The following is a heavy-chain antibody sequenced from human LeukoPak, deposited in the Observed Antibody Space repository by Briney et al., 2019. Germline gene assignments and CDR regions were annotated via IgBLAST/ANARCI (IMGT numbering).Heavy chain of an antibody. V-gene: IGHV3-30*02. J-gene: IGHJ4*02. CDR2: IRYDGSNK. CDR1: GFTFSSYG. D-gene: IGHD6-13*01. Sequence: GGSLRLSCAASGFTFSSYGMHWVRQAPGKGLEWVAFIRYDGSNKCYADSVKGRFTISRDNSKNTLYLQMNSLRAEDTAVYYCAKEVAAAAHYWGQGTLVTVSS. CDR3: AKEVAAAAHY.